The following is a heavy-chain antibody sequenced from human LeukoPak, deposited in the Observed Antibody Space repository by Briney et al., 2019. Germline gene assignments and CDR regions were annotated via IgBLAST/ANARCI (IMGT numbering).Heavy chain of an antibody. V-gene: IGHV3-23*01. Sequence: GGSLRLSCAASGFTFSSYVMSWVRQAPGKGLEWVSSISDSGGRTYHADSVKGRFTISRDNSKNTLFLQMNSLRAEDTAVYYCATSKYSGSYWGQGTLVTVSS. CDR1: GFTFSSYV. CDR2: ISDSGGRT. D-gene: IGHD1-26*01. J-gene: IGHJ4*02. CDR3: ATSKYSGSY.